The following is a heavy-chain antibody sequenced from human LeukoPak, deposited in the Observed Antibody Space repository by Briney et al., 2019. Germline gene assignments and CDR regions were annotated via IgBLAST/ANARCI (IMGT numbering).Heavy chain of an antibody. CDR3: ARDYYGSGSDTNWFDP. D-gene: IGHD3-10*01. CDR1: GGSVSSGSYY. CDR2: IYYSGST. V-gene: IGHV4-61*01. Sequence: SETLSLTCTVSGGSVSSGSYYWSWIRQPPGKELEWIGYIYYSGSTNYNPSLKSRVTISVDTSKNQFSLKLSSVTAADTAVYYCARDYYGSGSDTNWFDPWGQGTLVTVSS. J-gene: IGHJ5*02.